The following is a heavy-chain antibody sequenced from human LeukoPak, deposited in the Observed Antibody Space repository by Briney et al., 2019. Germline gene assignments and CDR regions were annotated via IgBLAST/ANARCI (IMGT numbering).Heavy chain of an antibody. CDR2: ISSSSSYI. D-gene: IGHD2-15*01. J-gene: IGHJ5*01. CDR3: ARDRKDIVVVVAAPNWLDR. Sequence: GGSLRLSCAASGFTFSSYSMNWVRQAPGKGLEWVSSISSSSSYIYYADSVKGRFTISRDNAKNSLYLQMNSLRDEDTAVYSCARDRKDIVVVVAAPNWLDRWGQGTLVTVSS. V-gene: IGHV3-21*01. CDR1: GFTFSSYS.